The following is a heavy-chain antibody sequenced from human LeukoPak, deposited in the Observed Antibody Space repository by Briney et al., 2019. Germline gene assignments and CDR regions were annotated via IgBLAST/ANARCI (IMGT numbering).Heavy chain of an antibody. Sequence: PSETLSLTCIVSGGSISSYYWSWIRQPPGKGLEWIGYIYYSGNTNYNPSLKSRVTISVDTSKNQFSLEVSSVTAADTAVYYCARRAYSGYSDYWGQGTLVTVSS. CDR1: GGSISSYY. CDR3: ARRAYSGYSDY. J-gene: IGHJ4*02. CDR2: IYYSGNT. D-gene: IGHD5-12*01. V-gene: IGHV4-59*08.